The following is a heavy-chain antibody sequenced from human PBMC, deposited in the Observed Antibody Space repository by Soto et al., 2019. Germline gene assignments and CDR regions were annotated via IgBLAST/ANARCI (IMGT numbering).Heavy chain of an antibody. D-gene: IGHD2-2*01. CDR1: GGTFSSYT. CDR3: ARDLRYCSSTSCYRWFDP. CDR2: IIPILGIA. V-gene: IGHV1-69*04. J-gene: IGHJ5*02. Sequence: SVKVSCKASGGTFSSYTISWVRQAPGQGLEWMGRIIPILGIANYAQKFQGRVTITADKSTSTAYMELSSLRSEDTAVYYCARDLRYCSSTSCYRWFDPWGQGTLVTVSS.